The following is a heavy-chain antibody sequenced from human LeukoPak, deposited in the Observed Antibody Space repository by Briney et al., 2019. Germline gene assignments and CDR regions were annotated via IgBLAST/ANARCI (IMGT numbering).Heavy chain of an antibody. J-gene: IGHJ4*02. Sequence: SGGSLRLSCAASGFTFSNAWMSWVRQAPGKGLEWVSVIYSGGSTYYADSVKGRFTISRDNSKNTLYLQMNSLRAEDTAVYYCAREWFGETYYYFDYWGQGTLVTVSS. CDR1: GFTFSNAW. V-gene: IGHV3-53*01. CDR2: IYSGGST. CDR3: AREWFGETYYYFDY. D-gene: IGHD3-10*01.